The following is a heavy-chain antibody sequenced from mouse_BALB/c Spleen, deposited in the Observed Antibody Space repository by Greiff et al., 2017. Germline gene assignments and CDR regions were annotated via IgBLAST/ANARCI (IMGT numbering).Heavy chain of an antibody. J-gene: IGHJ4*01. V-gene: IGHV1S137*01. D-gene: IGHD2-1*01. CDR1: GYTFTDYA. CDR2: ISTYYGDA. CDR3: ARGGNYDRAMDY. Sequence: VQLQQSGAELVRPGVSVKISCKGSGYTFTDYAMHWVKQSHAKSLEWIGVISTYYGDASYNQKFKGKATMTVDKSSSTAYMELARLTSEDSAIYYCARGGNYDRAMDYWGQGTSVTVSS.